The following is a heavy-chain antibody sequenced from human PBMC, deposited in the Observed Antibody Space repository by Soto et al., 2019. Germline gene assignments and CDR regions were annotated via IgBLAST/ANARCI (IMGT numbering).Heavy chain of an antibody. CDR2: IYHSGST. V-gene: IGHV4-4*02. CDR1: GGSISSSNW. Sequence: PSETLSLTCAVSGGSISSSNWWSWVRQPPGKGLEWIGEIYHSGSTNYNPSLKSRVTISVDKSKNQFSLKLSSVTAADTAVYYCARAVTGYSSGWYIYYFDYWGQGTLVTVSS. D-gene: IGHD6-19*01. J-gene: IGHJ4*02. CDR3: ARAVTGYSSGWYIYYFDY.